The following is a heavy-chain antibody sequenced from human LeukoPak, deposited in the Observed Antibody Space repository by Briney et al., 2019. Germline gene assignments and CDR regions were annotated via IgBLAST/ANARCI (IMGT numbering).Heavy chain of an antibody. CDR3: ARDHGSSCCLY. Sequence: SETLSLTCAVYGASFSGSYWSWIRQSPGKGLEWIGEINPSGSTNYNPSLKSRVTISVDTSKNQVSLRLTSVTAADTAVYYCARDHGSSCCLYWGRGNLVTVSP. V-gene: IGHV4-34*01. CDR2: INPSGST. J-gene: IGHJ4*02. CDR1: GASFSGSY. D-gene: IGHD1-26*01.